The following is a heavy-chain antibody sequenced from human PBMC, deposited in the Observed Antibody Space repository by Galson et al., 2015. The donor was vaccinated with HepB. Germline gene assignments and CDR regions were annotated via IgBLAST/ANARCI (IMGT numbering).Heavy chain of an antibody. CDR1: GFIFSDYG. J-gene: IGHJ4*02. V-gene: IGHV3-30*18. CDR2: ISSDGSSR. Sequence: SLRLSCAASGFIFSDYGMHWVRQAPGKGLEWVSFISSDGSSRMYADSVKGRFDTSRDNSKNTLYLQMNSLGVEDTAFYYCAKSPSANSWYEDCWGQGTLVTVSS. D-gene: IGHD6-13*01. CDR3: AKSPSANSWYEDC.